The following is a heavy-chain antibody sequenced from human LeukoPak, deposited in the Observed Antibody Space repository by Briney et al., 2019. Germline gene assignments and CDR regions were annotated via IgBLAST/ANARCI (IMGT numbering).Heavy chain of an antibody. V-gene: IGHV3-21*01. D-gene: IGHD3-9*01. J-gene: IGHJ6*02. Sequence: GGSLRLSCEASGFTFSNYKMNWVRQAPGKGLEWVSCISSSSGDIHYADSVKGRFTISRDNANNSLYLQMDSLRAEDTAVYYCARDDILTGFHPYYRHGLDVWGHETTVTVSS. CDR1: GFTFSNYK. CDR3: ARDDILTGFHPYYRHGLDV. CDR2: ISSSSGDI.